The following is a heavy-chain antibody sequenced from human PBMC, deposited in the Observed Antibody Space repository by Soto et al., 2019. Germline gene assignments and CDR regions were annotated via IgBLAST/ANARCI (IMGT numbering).Heavy chain of an antibody. Sequence: SETLSLTCTVSGGSISSGGYYWSWIRQHPGKGLEWIGYIYYSGSTYYNPSLKSRVTISVDTSKNQFSLKPSSVTVADTAVYYCARVLESYYYYYYGMDVWGQGTTVTVSS. CDR3: ARVLESYYYYYYGMDV. V-gene: IGHV4-31*03. D-gene: IGHD3-3*01. CDR1: GGSISSGGYY. J-gene: IGHJ6*02. CDR2: IYYSGST.